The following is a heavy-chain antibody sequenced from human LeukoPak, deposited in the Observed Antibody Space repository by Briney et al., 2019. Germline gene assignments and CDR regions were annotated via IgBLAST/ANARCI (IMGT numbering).Heavy chain of an antibody. CDR1: GFTFSSYA. V-gene: IGHV3-30-3*01. CDR2: ISYDGSNK. Sequence: GRSLRLSCAASGFTFSSYAMHWVRQAPGKGLEWVAVISYDGSNKYYADSVKGRFTISRDNSKNTLYLQMNSLRAEDTAVYYCASPDRTGYSSSNRNYWGQGTLVTVSS. CDR3: ASPDRTGYSSSNRNY. D-gene: IGHD6-13*01. J-gene: IGHJ4*02.